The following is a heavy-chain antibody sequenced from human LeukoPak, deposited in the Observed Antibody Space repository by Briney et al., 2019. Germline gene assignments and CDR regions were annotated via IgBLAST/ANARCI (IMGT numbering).Heavy chain of an antibody. Sequence: SETLSLTCTVSGGSISSGSYYWSWIRQPPGKGLEWIGYIYYSGSTNYNPSLKSRVTISVDTSKNQFPLKLSSVTAADTAVYYCARDRSYYYYYGMDVWGQGTLVTVPS. CDR1: GGSISSGSYY. V-gene: IGHV4-61*01. J-gene: IGHJ6*02. CDR2: IYYSGST. CDR3: ARDRSYYYYYGMDV.